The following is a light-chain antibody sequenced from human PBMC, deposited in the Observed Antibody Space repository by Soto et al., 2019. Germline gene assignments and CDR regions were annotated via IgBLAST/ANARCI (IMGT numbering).Light chain of an antibody. Sequence: EIVLTQSPATLSLSPGERATLSCRASQGVSSYLAWYQQKPGQAPRLLIYDASNRATGIPARFSGSGSGTDVTLSISSLEPYDCAVYYCQHRSNWPSFGPGTKVDIK. CDR3: QHRSNWPS. CDR2: DAS. V-gene: IGKV3-11*01. J-gene: IGKJ3*01. CDR1: QGVSSY.